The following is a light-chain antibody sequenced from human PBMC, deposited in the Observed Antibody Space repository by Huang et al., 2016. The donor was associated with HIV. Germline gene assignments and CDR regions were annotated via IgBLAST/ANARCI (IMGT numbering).Light chain of an antibody. V-gene: IGKV3-11*01. J-gene: IGKJ3*01. CDR2: DAS. Sequence: EIVLTQSPATLSLSPGERATLSCRASQSVSSYLAWYQQKPGQAPRLLIYDASNRATGSPARFSGSGSGTDFTLTISSLGPEDFAVYYCQQRSNWVFTFGPGTKVDIK. CDR1: QSVSSY. CDR3: QQRSNWVFT.